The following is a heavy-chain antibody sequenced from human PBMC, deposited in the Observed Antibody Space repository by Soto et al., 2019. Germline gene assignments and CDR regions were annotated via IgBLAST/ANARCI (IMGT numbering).Heavy chain of an antibody. V-gene: IGHV1-69*06. CDR2: IIPIFGTA. Sequence: SVEVSCKASGGTFRSYAIRWLRQAPGQGLEWMGGIIPIFGTANYAQKFQGRVTITADKSTSTAYMELSSLRSEDTAVYYCARSWTDPFDYWGQGTLVTV. J-gene: IGHJ4*02. CDR1: GGTFRSYA. D-gene: IGHD1-1*01. CDR3: ARSWTDPFDY.